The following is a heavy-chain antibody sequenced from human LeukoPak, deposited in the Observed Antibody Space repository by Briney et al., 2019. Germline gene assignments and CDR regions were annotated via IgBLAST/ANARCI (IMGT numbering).Heavy chain of an antibody. J-gene: IGHJ4*02. CDR3: ARDLIRRITMVRGALGY. D-gene: IGHD3-10*01. Sequence: GASVKVSCKASGYTFTGYYMHWVRQAPGQGREWMGWINPNSGGTNYAQKFQGRVTMTRDTSISTAYMELSRLRSDDTAVYYCARDLIRRITMVRGALGYWGQGTLVTVSS. CDR1: GYTFTGYY. CDR2: INPNSGGT. V-gene: IGHV1-2*02.